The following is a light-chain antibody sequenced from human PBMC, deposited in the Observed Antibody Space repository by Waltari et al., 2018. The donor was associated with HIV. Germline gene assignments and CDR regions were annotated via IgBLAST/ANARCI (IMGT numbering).Light chain of an antibody. CDR1: INDVGGYTY. CDR2: QVT. Sequence: QSALTQPASVSGSPGQSITISCTGTINDVGGYTYASCYQHRLGTAPKLIIYQVTNRPSGVSDRFSGSKSGNTASLTISGLQAEDEADYYCSSFTISSTLDFGTGTKVTVI. CDR3: SSFTISSTLD. V-gene: IGLV2-14*01. J-gene: IGLJ1*01.